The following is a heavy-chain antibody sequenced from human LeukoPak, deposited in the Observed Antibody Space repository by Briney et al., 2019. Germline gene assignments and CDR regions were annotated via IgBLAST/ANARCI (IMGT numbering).Heavy chain of an antibody. J-gene: IGHJ4*02. D-gene: IGHD1-26*01. CDR1: GFTFSSYS. V-gene: IGHV3-21*01. CDR3: ARGSSGEDYFDY. Sequence: GGSLRLSCAASGFTFSSYSMNWVRQAPGKGLEWVSSISSSSSYIYYADSVKGRFTISRDNARNSLYLQMNSLRAEDTAVYYCARGSSGEDYFDYWGQGTLVTVSS. CDR2: ISSSSSYI.